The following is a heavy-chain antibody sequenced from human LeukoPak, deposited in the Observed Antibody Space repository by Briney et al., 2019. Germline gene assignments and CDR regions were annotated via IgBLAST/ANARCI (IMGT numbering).Heavy chain of an antibody. D-gene: IGHD7-27*01. CDR2: ISYSGIT. CDR3: ARHPPLGGFDC. V-gene: IGHV4-59*08. Sequence: SETLSLTCTVSGGLITNYYWSWIRQSPGKGLEWIGYISYSGITNYNPSLKSRVTISGDTPKNQFSLQLNSVTAADTAVYYCARHPPLGGFDCWGQGTLVTVSS. J-gene: IGHJ4*02. CDR1: GGLITNYY.